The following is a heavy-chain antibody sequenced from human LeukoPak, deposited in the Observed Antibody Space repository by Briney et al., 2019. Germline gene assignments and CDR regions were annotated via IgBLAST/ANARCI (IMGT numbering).Heavy chain of an antibody. CDR3: ARANYYDILTGYHDY. CDR1: GFTLSSNY. CDR2: IYSGGST. J-gene: IGHJ4*02. V-gene: IGHV3-66*02. Sequence: GGSLRLSCAASGFTLSSNYMSWVRQAPGKGLEWVSVIYSGGSTYYADSVKGRFTISRDNSKNTLYLQMNSLRAEDTAVYYCARANYYDILTGYHDYWGQGTLVTVSS. D-gene: IGHD3-9*01.